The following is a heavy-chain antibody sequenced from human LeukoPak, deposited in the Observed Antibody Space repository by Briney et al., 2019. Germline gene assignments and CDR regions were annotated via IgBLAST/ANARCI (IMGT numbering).Heavy chain of an antibody. Sequence: WASVKVSCKASGYTFTSYDINWVRQATGQGLEWMGWMNPSSGNTGYAQKFQGRVTMTRNTSISTAYMELSSLRSEDTAVYYCARGHRMTTVTTTRHFDYWGQGTLVTVSS. V-gene: IGHV1-8*01. J-gene: IGHJ4*02. CDR2: MNPSSGNT. D-gene: IGHD4-17*01. CDR1: GYTFTSYD. CDR3: ARGHRMTTVTTTRHFDY.